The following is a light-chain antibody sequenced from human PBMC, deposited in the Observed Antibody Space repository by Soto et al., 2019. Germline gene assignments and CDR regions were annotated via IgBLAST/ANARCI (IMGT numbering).Light chain of an antibody. CDR1: SRDVGAYDY. CDR2: EVT. CDR3: SAYSNVSV. V-gene: IGLV2-14*01. Sequence: QSALTQPASVSGSLGQSITIPCTGTSRDVGAYDYVSWHQQYPGKAPKLIIYEVTNRPSGASNRFSGSKSGNTASLTISGLQAEDEADYYCSAYSNVSVFGGGTKLTVL. J-gene: IGLJ3*02.